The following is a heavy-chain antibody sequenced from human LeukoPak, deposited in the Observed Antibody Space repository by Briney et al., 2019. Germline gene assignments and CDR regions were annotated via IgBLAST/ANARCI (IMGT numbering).Heavy chain of an antibody. CDR3: ARDTKETYYDILTGYYNPHDAFDI. J-gene: IGHJ3*02. CDR2: IESDESIS. D-gene: IGHD3-9*01. CDR1: GLTFRNYG. Sequence: GGSLRLSCAASGLTFRNYGMHWVRQTPGKGLEWVAFIESDESISQYADSVKGRFTISRDNAKNSLYLQMNSLRAEDTAVYYCARDTKETYYDILTGYYNPHDAFDIWGQGTMVTVSS. V-gene: IGHV3-30*12.